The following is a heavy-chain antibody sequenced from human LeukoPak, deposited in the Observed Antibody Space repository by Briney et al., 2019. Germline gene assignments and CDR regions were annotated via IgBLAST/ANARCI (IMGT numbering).Heavy chain of an antibody. CDR3: ARYLGSSWYGDGLDWFDP. D-gene: IGHD6-13*01. Sequence: GSLRLSCAASGFTFSSYAMSWVRQPPGKGLEWIGSIYYSGSTYYNPSLKSRVTISVDTSKNQFSLKLSSVTAADTAVYYCARYLGSSWYGDGLDWFDPWGQGTLVTVSS. V-gene: IGHV4-39*01. CDR1: GFTFSSYA. J-gene: IGHJ5*02. CDR2: IYYSGST.